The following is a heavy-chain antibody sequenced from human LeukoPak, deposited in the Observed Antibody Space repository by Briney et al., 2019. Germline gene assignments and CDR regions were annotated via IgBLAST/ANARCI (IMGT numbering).Heavy chain of an antibody. V-gene: IGHV4-59*08. Sequence: SETLSLTCTVSGGSISSYYWSWIRQPPGKGLEWIGYIYYSGSTNYNPSLKSRVTISVDTSKNQFSLKLSSVTAADTAVYYCARHSSSWTGWFDPWGQGTLVTVSS. CDR1: GGSISSYY. D-gene: IGHD6-13*01. CDR3: ARHSSSWTGWFDP. CDR2: IYYSGST. J-gene: IGHJ5*02.